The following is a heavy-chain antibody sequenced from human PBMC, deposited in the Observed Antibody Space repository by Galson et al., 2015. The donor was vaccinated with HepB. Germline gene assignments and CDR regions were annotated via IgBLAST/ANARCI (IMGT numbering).Heavy chain of an antibody. CDR1: GYSVTNYW. J-gene: IGHJ4*02. CDR2: IYPGDSET. V-gene: IGHV5-51*01. CDR3: ARSAGYNYGHFDY. D-gene: IGHD5-18*01. Sequence: QSGAEVKKPGESLKISCKGSGYSVTNYWIGWGRQMPGKGLEWMGVIYPGDSETKYSPSFRGQVTIPADKSISTAYLQWSTLKASDTAIYYGARSAGYNYGHFDYWGQGTLVTVSS.